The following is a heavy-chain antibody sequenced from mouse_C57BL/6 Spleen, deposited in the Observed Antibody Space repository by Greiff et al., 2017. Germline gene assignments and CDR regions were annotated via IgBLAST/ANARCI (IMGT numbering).Heavy chain of an antibody. CDR3: ARYKDDYDVGHYFDY. Sequence: EVKLQESGGGLVQPGGSLSLSCAASGFTFTDYYMSWVRQPPGKALEWLGFIRNKANGYTTEYSASVKGRFTISRDNYQSILYLQMNALRAEDSATYYCARYKDDYDVGHYFDYWGQGTTLTVSS. CDR2: IRNKANGYTT. V-gene: IGHV7-3*01. D-gene: IGHD2-4*01. J-gene: IGHJ2*01. CDR1: GFTFTDYY.